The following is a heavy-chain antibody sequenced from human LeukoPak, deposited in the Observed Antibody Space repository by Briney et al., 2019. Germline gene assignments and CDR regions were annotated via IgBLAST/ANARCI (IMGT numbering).Heavy chain of an antibody. CDR2: IYFGGST. CDR1: GGSISSSSYY. CDR3: ARVEMATIVPDY. Sequence: SETLSLTCTVSGGSISSSSYYWGWIRQPPGKGLEYIGRIYFGGSTSYNPSLESRVSMSVATSKNQFSLKLSSVTAADTAVYYCARVEMATIVPDYWGQGTLVTVSS. D-gene: IGHD5-24*01. J-gene: IGHJ4*02. V-gene: IGHV4-39*01.